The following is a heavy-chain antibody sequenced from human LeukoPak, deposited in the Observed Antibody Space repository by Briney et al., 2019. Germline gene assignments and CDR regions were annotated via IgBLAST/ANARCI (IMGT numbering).Heavy chain of an antibody. CDR1: GGSISSYY. D-gene: IGHD6-19*01. CDR3: ARSDEWLVGYFDY. V-gene: IGHV4-59*01. CDR2: IYYSGST. Sequence: SETLSLTCTVPGGSISSYYWSWIRQPPGKGLEWIGYIYYSGSTNYNPSLKSRVTISVDTSKNQFSLKLSSVTAADTAVYYCARSDEWLVGYFDYWGQGTLVTVSS. J-gene: IGHJ4*02.